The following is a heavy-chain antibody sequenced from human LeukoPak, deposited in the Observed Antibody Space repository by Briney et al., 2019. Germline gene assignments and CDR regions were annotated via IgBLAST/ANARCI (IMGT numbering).Heavy chain of an antibody. CDR3: ARLVVYNWTPRAFDV. CDR1: GGSISSNNW. Sequence: SETLSLTCAVSGGSISSNNWWSWVRQPPGKGLEWIGEVAHTGSTKFTPSLRSRATISIDWSKNQFSLNLTSVTAADTATYFCARLVVYNWTPRAFDVWGQGTMVTVSS. J-gene: IGHJ3*01. V-gene: IGHV4-4*02. CDR2: VAHTGST. D-gene: IGHD1-20*01.